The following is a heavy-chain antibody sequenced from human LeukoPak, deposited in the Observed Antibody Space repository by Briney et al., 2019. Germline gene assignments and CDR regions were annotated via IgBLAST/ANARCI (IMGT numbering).Heavy chain of an antibody. D-gene: IGHD6-6*01. J-gene: IGHJ5*02. CDR2: IYYSGST. Sequence: SETLSLTCTVSGGSISSYYWSWIRQPPGKGLEWIGYIYYSGSTNYNPSLKSRVTMSVDTSKNQFSLKLSSVTAADTAVYYCARAPKLVPSSHNWFDPWGQGTLVTVSS. CDR3: ARAPKLVPSSHNWFDP. V-gene: IGHV4-59*12. CDR1: GGSISSYY.